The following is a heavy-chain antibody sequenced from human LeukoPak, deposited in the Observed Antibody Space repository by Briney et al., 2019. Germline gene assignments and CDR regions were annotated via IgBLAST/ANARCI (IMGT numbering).Heavy chain of an antibody. CDR1: GFTFASYA. J-gene: IGHJ4*02. Sequence: PGGSLRLSCAASGFTFASYAMSSFRQAPGKGLEWVLSISSSSNYIYYADPVKGRFTISRDNAKNSLYLQMNSLRAEDTAVYYCARDSLGYCSSTSCWPYWGQGTLVTVSS. V-gene: IGHV3-21*01. CDR3: ARDSLGYCSSTSCWPY. D-gene: IGHD2-2*01. CDR2: ISSSSNYI.